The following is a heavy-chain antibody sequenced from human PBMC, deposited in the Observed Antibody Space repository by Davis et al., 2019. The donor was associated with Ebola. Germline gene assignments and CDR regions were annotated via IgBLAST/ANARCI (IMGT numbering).Heavy chain of an antibody. CDR2: TYYTSKWHN. CDR3: VRGWGRSGLDV. V-gene: IGHV6-1*01. D-gene: IGHD3-16*01. J-gene: IGHJ6*02. CDR1: ADSVSINSAG. Sequence: HSQTLSLTCAISADSVSINSAGWNWIRQSPSRGLEWLGRTYYTSKWHNDYGESVKSRLTINPDTSTNQLSLQLNSVTPEDTAVYYCVRGWGRSGLDVWGQGTTVTVSS.